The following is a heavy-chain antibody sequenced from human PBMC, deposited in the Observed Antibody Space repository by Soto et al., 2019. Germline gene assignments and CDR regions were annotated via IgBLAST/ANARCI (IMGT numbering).Heavy chain of an antibody. CDR1: GFTFSSYS. V-gene: IGHV3-21*01. Sequence: LGGSLRLSCAASGFTFSSYSMNWVRQAPGKGLEWVSSISSSSSYIYYADSVKGRFTISRDNAKNSLYLQMNSLRAEDTAVYYCARDNTPEVDRIWGSYRRRRSYFDYWGQGTLVTVSS. D-gene: IGHD3-16*02. CDR2: ISSSSSYI. CDR3: ARDNTPEVDRIWGSYRRRRSYFDY. J-gene: IGHJ4*02.